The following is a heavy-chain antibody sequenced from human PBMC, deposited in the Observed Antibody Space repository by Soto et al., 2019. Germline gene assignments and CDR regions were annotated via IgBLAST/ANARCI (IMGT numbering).Heavy chain of an antibody. D-gene: IGHD2-2*01. V-gene: IGHV3-53*01. CDR2: IYTAGGT. Sequence: GGSLTLSCAASGFTVSNTYMTWVRQPPGKGLEWVSVIYTAGGTNYANSAKGRFIISRDNSKNTLYLHMNSLTAAATAVYYCARALPVDKVGFDPWVQGTLVTVSS. J-gene: IGHJ5*02. CDR1: GFTVSNTY. CDR3: ARALPVDKVGFDP.